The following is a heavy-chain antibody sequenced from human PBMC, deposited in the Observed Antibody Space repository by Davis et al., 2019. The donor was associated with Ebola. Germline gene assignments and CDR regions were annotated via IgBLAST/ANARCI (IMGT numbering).Heavy chain of an antibody. D-gene: IGHD6-19*01. J-gene: IGHJ4*02. CDR1: GFTLSDYS. CDR3: ARGVGSGWYFDY. CDR2: IISSSSMI. Sequence: PGGSLRLSCAASGFTLSDYSMNWVRQAPGKGLKWVSYIISSSSMIYYADSVNGRFTISRDNAKNSLYLQMNSLRDEDTAVYYCARGVGSGWYFDYWGQGTLVTVSS. V-gene: IGHV3-48*02.